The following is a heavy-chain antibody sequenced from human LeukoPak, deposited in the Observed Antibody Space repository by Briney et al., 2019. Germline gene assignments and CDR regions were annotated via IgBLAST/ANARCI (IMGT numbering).Heavy chain of an antibody. V-gene: IGHV4-61*02. J-gene: IGHJ6*03. D-gene: IGHD6-13*01. CDR3: ARLVLNYYYYMDV. CDR2: IYTSGST. CDR1: GGSISSGSYY. Sequence: SETLSLTCTVSGGSISSGSYYWSWIRQPAGKGLEWVGRIYTSGSTNYNPSLKSRVTISVDTSKNQFSLKLSSVTAADTAVYYCARLVLNYYYYMDVWGEGTTVTVSS.